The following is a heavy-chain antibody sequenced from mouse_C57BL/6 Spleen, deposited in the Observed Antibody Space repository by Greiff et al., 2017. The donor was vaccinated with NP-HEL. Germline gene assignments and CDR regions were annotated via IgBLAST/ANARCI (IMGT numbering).Heavy chain of an antibody. J-gene: IGHJ2*01. CDR2: IYPRSGNT. CDR1: GYTFTSYG. V-gene: IGHV1-81*01. CDR3: ARYDYDFYYFDY. Sequence: VQLQQSGAELARPGASVKLSCKASGYTFTSYGISWVKQRTGQGLEWIGEIYPRSGNTYYNEKFKGKATLTADKSSSTAYMELRSLTSEDSAVYFCARYDYDFYYFDYWGQGTTLTVSS. D-gene: IGHD2-4*01.